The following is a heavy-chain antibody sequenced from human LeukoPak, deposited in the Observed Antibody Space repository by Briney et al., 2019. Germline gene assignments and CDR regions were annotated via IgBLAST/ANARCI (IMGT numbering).Heavy chain of an antibody. Sequence: GASVKVSCKFSGYTLTELSMHWVRQAPGKGLEWMGGFDPEDGETIYAQKFQGRVTMTEDTSTDTAYMELSSLRSEDTAVYYCATDLWGPAAMDEDAFDIWGQGTMVTVSS. CDR2: FDPEDGET. D-gene: IGHD2-2*01. J-gene: IGHJ3*02. CDR3: ATDLWGPAAMDEDAFDI. CDR1: GYTLTELS. V-gene: IGHV1-24*01.